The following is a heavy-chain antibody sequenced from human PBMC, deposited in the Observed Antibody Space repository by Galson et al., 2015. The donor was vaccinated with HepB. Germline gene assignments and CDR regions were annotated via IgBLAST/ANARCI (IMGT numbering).Heavy chain of an antibody. D-gene: IGHD3-10*01. CDR1: GYSFTSYW. V-gene: IGHV5-51*01. J-gene: IGHJ4*02. Sequence: QSGAEVKKPGESLKISCKGSGYSFTSYWIGWVRQMPGKGLEWMGIIYPGDSDTRYSPSFQGQVTISADKSISTAYLQWSSLKASDTAMYYCARHGLWFGELYPHYFDYWGQGTLVTVSS. CDR2: IYPGDSDT. CDR3: ARHGLWFGELYPHYFDY.